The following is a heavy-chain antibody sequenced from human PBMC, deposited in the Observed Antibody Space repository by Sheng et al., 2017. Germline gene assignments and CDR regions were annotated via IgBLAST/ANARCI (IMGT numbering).Heavy chain of an antibody. CDR3: VRGSTLSRY. Sequence: EVQLVESGGGLVQPGGSLRLSCAASGFTFSSYWMTWVRHVPGKGLEWVANINQDGSEKNYVDSMKGRFTISRDNAKNSLYLQMSSLRAEDTAMYYCVRGSTLSRYWGQGTLVTVSS. J-gene: IGHJ4*02. CDR1: GFTFSSYW. V-gene: IGHV3-7*01. CDR2: INQDGSEK.